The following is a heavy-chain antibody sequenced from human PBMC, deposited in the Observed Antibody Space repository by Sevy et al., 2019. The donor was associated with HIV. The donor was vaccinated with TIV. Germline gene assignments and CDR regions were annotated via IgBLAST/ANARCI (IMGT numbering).Heavy chain of an antibody. D-gene: IGHD3-9*01. J-gene: IGHJ6*02. CDR3: ARAGLQRWLDMLTGLEVGDYYYGMDV. CDR2: ISSSGSTI. CDR1: GFTFSDYY. Sequence: GGSLRLSCAASGFTFSDYYMSWIRQAPGKGLEWVSYISSSGSTIYYADSVKGRFTISRDNAKNSLYRQMNSLRAEDTAVYYGARAGLQRWLDMLTGLEVGDYYYGMDVWGQGTTVTVSS. V-gene: IGHV3-11*01.